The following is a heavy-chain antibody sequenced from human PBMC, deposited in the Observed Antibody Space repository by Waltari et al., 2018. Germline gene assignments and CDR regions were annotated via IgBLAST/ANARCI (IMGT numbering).Heavy chain of an antibody. D-gene: IGHD6-19*01. CDR2: IKQDGSEK. J-gene: IGHJ2*01. V-gene: IGHV3-7*03. CDR3: AGGYSSGWYYFDL. CDR1: GFTFSSYW. Sequence: EVQLVESGGGLVQPGGSLRLSCAASGFTFSSYWMSWVRQAPGKGLEWVANIKQDGSEKYYVDSVKGRFTISRDNAKNSLYLQMNSLRAEDTAVYYCAGGYSSGWYYFDLWGRGTLVTVSS.